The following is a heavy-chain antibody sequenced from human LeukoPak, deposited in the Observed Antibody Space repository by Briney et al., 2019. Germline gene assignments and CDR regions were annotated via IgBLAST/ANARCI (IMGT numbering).Heavy chain of an antibody. D-gene: IGHD6-13*01. CDR3: AGHIDSSSWGGASWFDP. Sequence: PSETLSLTCAVYGGSFSGYYWSWIRQPPGKGLEWIGEINHSGSTNYNPSLKSRVTISVDTSKNQFSLKLSSVTAADTAVYYCAGHIDSSSWGGASWFDPWGQGTLSPSPQ. J-gene: IGHJ5*02. V-gene: IGHV4-34*01. CDR1: GGSFSGYY. CDR2: INHSGST.